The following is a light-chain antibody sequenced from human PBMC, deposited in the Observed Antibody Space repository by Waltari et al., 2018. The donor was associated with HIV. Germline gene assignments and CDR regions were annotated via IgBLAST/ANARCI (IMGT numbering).Light chain of an antibody. V-gene: IGKV3-11*01. CDR1: QSVQEF. Sequence: EIVLTQSPAILSVSPGETANLSCRASQSVQEFVAWYQRRPGQVPRLVVYDASKRAAGVPDRFSGIGFGTDFTLTISGLEPEDVAFYYCQHRTTWPPTFGGGTRVEIE. CDR2: DAS. CDR3: QHRTTWPPT. J-gene: IGKJ4*01.